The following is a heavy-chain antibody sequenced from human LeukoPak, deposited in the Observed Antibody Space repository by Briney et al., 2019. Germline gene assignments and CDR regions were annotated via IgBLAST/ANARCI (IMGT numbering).Heavy chain of an antibody. J-gene: IGHJ6*03. D-gene: IGHD4-11*01. CDR1: GGTFSSYA. Sequence: SVKVSCKASGGTFSSYAISWVRQAPGQGLEWMGGIIPIFGTANYAQKFQGRVTITADESTSTAYMELSSLRSEDTAVYYCAGGRTTVTPYYYYMDVWGKGATVTVSS. V-gene: IGHV1-69*01. CDR2: IIPIFGTA. CDR3: AGGRTTVTPYYYYMDV.